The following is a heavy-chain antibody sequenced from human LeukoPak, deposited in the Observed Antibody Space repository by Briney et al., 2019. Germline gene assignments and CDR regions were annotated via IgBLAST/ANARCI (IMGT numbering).Heavy chain of an antibody. D-gene: IGHD2-8*02. CDR3: TKAPLRSRSGAFCYPFDY. J-gene: IGHJ4*02. Sequence: GGSLRLSCEASGFTLNNYAMSWVRQTPGKGLEWVAATVGGRPDTYHADSVKGRFTVSRDDSRSTLFLQMNSLRVEDTAVYYCTKAPLRSRSGAFCYPFDYWGQGTLVTVSS. CDR1: GFTLNNYA. CDR2: TVGGRPDT. V-gene: IGHV3-23*01.